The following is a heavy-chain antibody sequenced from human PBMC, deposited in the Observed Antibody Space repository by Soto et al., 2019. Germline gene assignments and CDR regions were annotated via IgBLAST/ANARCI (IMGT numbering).Heavy chain of an antibody. CDR2: IYYSGST. CDR3: ARRYTTVTTSWFDP. V-gene: IGHV4-39*01. CDR1: GGSISSSSYY. Sequence: QLQLQESGPGLVKPSETLSLTCTVSGGSISSSSYYWGWIRQPPGKGLEWIGSIYYSGSTYYNPSLKSRVTIAVDTSKNQFSLKLSSVPAADTAVYYCARRYTTVTTSWFDPWGQGTLVTVSS. J-gene: IGHJ5*02. D-gene: IGHD4-17*01.